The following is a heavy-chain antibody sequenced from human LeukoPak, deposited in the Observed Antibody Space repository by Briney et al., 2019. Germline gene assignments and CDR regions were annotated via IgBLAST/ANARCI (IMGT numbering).Heavy chain of an antibody. CDR2: ISYDGSNK. D-gene: IGHD2-8*02. CDR1: GFTFSSYG. CDR3: AKDLGYCTGGVCLTAGSANWFDP. V-gene: IGHV3-30*18. J-gene: IGHJ5*02. Sequence: AGGSLRLSCAASGFTFSSYGMHWVRQAPGKGLEWVAVISYDGSNKYYADSVKGRFTISRDNSKNTLYLQMNSLRAEDTAVYYCAKDLGYCTGGVCLTAGSANWFDPWGQGTLVTVSS.